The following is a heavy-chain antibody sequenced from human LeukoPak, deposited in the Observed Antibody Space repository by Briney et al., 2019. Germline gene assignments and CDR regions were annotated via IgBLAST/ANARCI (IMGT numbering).Heavy chain of an antibody. Sequence: SETLSLTCTVSGASISSHYWSWIRQTPGKGLEWIGQIYYSGNTNYNPPLKSRVTISVDTSKNQFSLKLSSVTAADTAVYYCARDIRAVGATLYFDYWGQGTLVTASS. CDR2: IYYSGNT. CDR1: GASISSHY. J-gene: IGHJ4*02. D-gene: IGHD1-26*01. CDR3: ARDIRAVGATLYFDY. V-gene: IGHV4-59*11.